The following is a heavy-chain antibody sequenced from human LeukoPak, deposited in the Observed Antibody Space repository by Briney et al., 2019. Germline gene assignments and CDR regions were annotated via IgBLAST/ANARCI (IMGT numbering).Heavy chain of an antibody. D-gene: IGHD3-22*01. CDR1: GFTFSSPG. Sequence: PGGSLRLSCAAPGFTFSSPGMDWVRQAPGKGLESVAFIRYDGSNKYYADSVKGRFTISRDNSKNTLYLQMYSLRAEDTALYYCAKDFPVVVILDKYDAFDIWGQGTMVTVSS. V-gene: IGHV3-30*02. J-gene: IGHJ3*02. CDR2: IRYDGSNK. CDR3: AKDFPVVVILDKYDAFDI.